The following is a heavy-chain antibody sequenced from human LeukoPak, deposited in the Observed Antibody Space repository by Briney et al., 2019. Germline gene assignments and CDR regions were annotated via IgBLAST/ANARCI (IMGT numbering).Heavy chain of an antibody. CDR1: GFTFSSYA. CDR2: ISYDGSNK. Sequence: GGSLRLSCAASGFTFSSYAMHWVRQAPGKGLEWVAVISYDGSNKYYADSVKGRFTISRDNSKNTLYLQMNGLRAEDTAVYYCAREPIAGSYDYWGQGTLVTVSS. CDR3: AREPIAGSYDY. V-gene: IGHV3-30-3*01. D-gene: IGHD3-10*01. J-gene: IGHJ4*02.